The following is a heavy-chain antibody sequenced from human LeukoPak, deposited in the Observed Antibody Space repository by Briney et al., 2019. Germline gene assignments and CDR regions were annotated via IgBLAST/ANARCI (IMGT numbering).Heavy chain of an antibody. Sequence: GGSLRLSCVASGFTFSSYAMSWVRQAPGKGLEWVGRIKSKTDGGTTDYAAPVKGRFTISRDDSKNTLYLQMNSLKTEDTAVYYCTAGGIAAADKYYFDYWGQGTLVTVSS. CDR2: IKSKTDGGTT. V-gene: IGHV3-15*01. CDR3: TAGGIAAADKYYFDY. J-gene: IGHJ4*02. CDR1: GFTFSSYA. D-gene: IGHD6-13*01.